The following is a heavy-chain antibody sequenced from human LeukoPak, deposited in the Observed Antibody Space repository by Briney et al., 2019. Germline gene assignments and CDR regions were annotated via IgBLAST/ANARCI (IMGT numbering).Heavy chain of an antibody. CDR1: GYTFTSYA. Sequence: ASVKVSCKASGYTFTSYAMNWVRQAPGQGLEWMGWINTNTGNPTYAQGFTGRFVFSLDTSVSTAYLQISSLKAEDTAVYYCARGYCSSTSCYGGSYGGQGTLGTVS. V-gene: IGHV7-4-1*02. J-gene: IGHJ4*02. CDR2: INTNTGNP. CDR3: ARGYCSSTSCYGGSY. D-gene: IGHD2-2*01.